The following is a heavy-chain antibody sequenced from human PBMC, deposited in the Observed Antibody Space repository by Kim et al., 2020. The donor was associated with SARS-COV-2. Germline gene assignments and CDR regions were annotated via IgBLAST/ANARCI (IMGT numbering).Heavy chain of an antibody. Sequence: SETLSLTCTVSGGSISSSSYYWGWIRQPPGKGLEWIGSIYYSGSTYYNPSLKSRVTISVDTSKNQFSLMLSSVTAADTAVYYCARHMPLKWDCSSTSCYHLIRYFALWGRGTLVTVSS. D-gene: IGHD2-2*01. CDR3: ARHMPLKWDCSSTSCYHLIRYFAL. V-gene: IGHV4-39*01. J-gene: IGHJ2*01. CDR2: IYYSGST. CDR1: GGSISSSSYY.